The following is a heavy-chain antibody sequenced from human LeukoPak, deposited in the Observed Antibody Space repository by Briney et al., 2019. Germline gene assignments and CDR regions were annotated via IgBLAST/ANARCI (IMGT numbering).Heavy chain of an antibody. CDR1: GGTFISYA. CDR2: IIPIFGTA. D-gene: IGHD1-26*01. Sequence: SVKVSCKASGGTFISYAISWVRQAPGQGLEWMGGIIPIFGTANYAQKFQGRVTITTDESTSTAYMELSSLRSEDTAVYYCASFGWEGTFDIWGQGTMVTVSS. V-gene: IGHV1-69*05. J-gene: IGHJ3*02. CDR3: ASFGWEGTFDI.